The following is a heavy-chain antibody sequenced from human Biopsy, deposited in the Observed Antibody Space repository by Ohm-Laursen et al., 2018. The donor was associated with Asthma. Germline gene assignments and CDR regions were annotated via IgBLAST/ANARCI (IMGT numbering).Heavy chain of an antibody. Sequence: SMRVSCTASGFAVRRDHMFWVRQAPGKGLEWVSVIYSGGTSHTADSVRGRFTISRDYSKNTLYLQMHSLRAEDTAVYYCARGDSSNWSHYYFDYWGQGTLVTVSS. CDR2: IYSGGTS. J-gene: IGHJ4*02. CDR1: GFAVRRDH. V-gene: IGHV3-53*01. D-gene: IGHD3-22*01. CDR3: ARGDSSNWSHYYFDY.